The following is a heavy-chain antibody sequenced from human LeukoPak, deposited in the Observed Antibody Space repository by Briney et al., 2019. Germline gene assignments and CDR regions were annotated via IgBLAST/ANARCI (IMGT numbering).Heavy chain of an antibody. CDR1: GGSISSYY. Sequence: SETLSLTCTVSGGSISSYYWSWIRQPPGKGLEWIGYIYYSGSTNYNPSLKSRVTISVDTSKNQFSLKLSSVTAADTAVYYCASTYHYDSGPYFDYWGQGTLVTVSS. D-gene: IGHD3-22*01. CDR3: ASTYHYDSGPYFDY. CDR2: IYYSGST. J-gene: IGHJ4*02. V-gene: IGHV4-59*01.